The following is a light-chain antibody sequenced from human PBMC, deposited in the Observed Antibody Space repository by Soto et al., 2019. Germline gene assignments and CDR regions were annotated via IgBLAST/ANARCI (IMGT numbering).Light chain of an antibody. J-gene: IGKJ1*01. CDR3: QQRSSWPT. CDR2: DAS. V-gene: IGKV3-11*01. CDR1: QTVSSQ. Sequence: LLTQSPASLSLSPGESATLSCRASQTVSSQLAWYQQKPGQAPRLLIYDASKRAIGVPGRFSGSGSGTDFTLTISSLEPDDFGVYYCQQRSSWPTFGQGTKV.